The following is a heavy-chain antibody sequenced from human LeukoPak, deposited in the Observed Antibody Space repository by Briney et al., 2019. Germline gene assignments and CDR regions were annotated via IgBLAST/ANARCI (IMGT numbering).Heavy chain of an antibody. V-gene: IGHV3-30*02. CDR1: GFIFSSYG. J-gene: IGHJ4*02. CDR3: AKHDSGSYY. CDR2: IRSDGSDK. Sequence: GGSLRLSCAASGFIFSSYGMHWVHQAPGKGLGWVAFIRSDGSDKYYAGSVKGRFTISRDNSKNTLYLQMNSLRAEDTAVYYCAKHDSGSYYWGQGTLVTVSS. D-gene: IGHD3-9*01.